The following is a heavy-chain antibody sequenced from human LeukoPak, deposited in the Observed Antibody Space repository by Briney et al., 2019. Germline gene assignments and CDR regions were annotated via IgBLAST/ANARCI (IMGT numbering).Heavy chain of an antibody. CDR3: ARAVDTAMTFDY. Sequence: ASVTVSCTASGYTFNNFGINWVRQAPGQGLEWMGWISAFNGHTNYAHNLQGRVTMTTDTSTSTAYMELRSLRSDDTAVYYCARAVDTAMTFDYWGQGTLVTVSS. D-gene: IGHD5-18*01. CDR1: GYTFNNFG. J-gene: IGHJ4*02. CDR2: ISAFNGHT. V-gene: IGHV1-18*01.